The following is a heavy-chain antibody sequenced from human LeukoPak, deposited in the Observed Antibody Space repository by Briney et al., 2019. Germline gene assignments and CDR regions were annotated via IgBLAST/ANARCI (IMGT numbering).Heavy chain of an antibody. V-gene: IGHV1-2*02. CDR1: GYTFIAYY. CDR2: INPNTGGA. Sequence: ASVKVSCKASGYTFIAYYIHWVRQAPGQGLEWMRWINPNTGGANYAREFKGRVTLTRDTSSTTAYMELSRLRPDDTAMYYCARGPYCSGGSCYNDYWGQGTLVTVSS. D-gene: IGHD2-15*01. J-gene: IGHJ4*02. CDR3: ARGPYCSGGSCYNDY.